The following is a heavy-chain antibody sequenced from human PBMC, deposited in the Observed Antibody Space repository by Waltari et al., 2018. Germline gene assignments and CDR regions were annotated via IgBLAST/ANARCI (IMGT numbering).Heavy chain of an antibody. CDR1: GGTFSSYA. J-gene: IGHJ1*01. Sequence: QVQLVQSGAEVKKPGSSVKVSCKASGGTFSSYAISWVRQAPGQGLDWMGRIIPIFGTANYAQKFQGRVTITADKSTSTAYMELSSLRSEDTAVYYCARERPFYGSGSYYKDPEYFQHWGQGTLVTVSS. CDR2: IIPIFGTA. CDR3: ARERPFYGSGSYYKDPEYFQH. V-gene: IGHV1-69*08. D-gene: IGHD3-10*01.